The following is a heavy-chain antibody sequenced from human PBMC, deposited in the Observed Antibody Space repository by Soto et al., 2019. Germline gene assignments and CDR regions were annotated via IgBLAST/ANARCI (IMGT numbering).Heavy chain of an antibody. J-gene: IGHJ2*01. V-gene: IGHV3-23*01. CDR2: LSGGGANT. CDR3: ATLPNVDGGVGGRYFDL. D-gene: IGHD4-17*01. CDR1: GFSFSTYS. Sequence: GGSLRLSCVASGFSFSTYSMAWVRQAAGKGPQWVSGLSGGGANTFYIDSVRGRFTISVDNSKNTVYLQMDSLRADDTAVYYCATLPNVDGGVGGRYFDLWGRGTLVTVSS.